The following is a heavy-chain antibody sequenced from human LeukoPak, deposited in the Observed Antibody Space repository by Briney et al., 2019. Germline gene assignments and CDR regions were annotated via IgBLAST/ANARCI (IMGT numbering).Heavy chain of an antibody. CDR2: IYYSGST. CDR3: ARAGGYNYPFDY. D-gene: IGHD5-24*01. CDR1: GGSVNVYY. V-gene: IGHV4-59*02. Sequence: SETLSLTCAVSGGSVNVYYWSWIRQPPGKGLEWIGYIYYSGSTNYTPSLKSRVTISVDTSKNQFSLKLSSVTAADTAVYHCARAGGYNYPFDYWGHGTLVTVSS. J-gene: IGHJ4*01.